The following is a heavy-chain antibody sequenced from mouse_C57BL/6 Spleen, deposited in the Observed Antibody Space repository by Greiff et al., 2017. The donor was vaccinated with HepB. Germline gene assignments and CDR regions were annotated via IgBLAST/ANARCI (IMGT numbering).Heavy chain of an antibody. D-gene: IGHD4-1*01. V-gene: IGHV1-64*01. Sequence: QVHVKQPGAELVKPGASVKLSCKASGYTFTSYWMHWVKQRPGQGLEWIGMIHPNSGSTNYNEKFKSKATLTVDKSSSTAYMQLSSLTSEDSAVYYCADWDGFFAYWGQGTLVTVSA. J-gene: IGHJ3*01. CDR3: ADWDGFFAY. CDR1: GYTFTSYW. CDR2: IHPNSGST.